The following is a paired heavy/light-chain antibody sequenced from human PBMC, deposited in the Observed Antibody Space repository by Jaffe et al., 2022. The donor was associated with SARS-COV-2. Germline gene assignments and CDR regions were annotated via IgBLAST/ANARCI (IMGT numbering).Light chain of an antibody. CDR3: AAWDDSLNVVI. Sequence: QSVLTQPPSASGTPGQRVTISCSGTSSNIGSNTVNWYQQFPGMAPKLLMYADKQRPSGVPDRFSGSKSGTSVSLAISGLQSEDEADYYCAAWDDSLNVVIFGGGTKLTVL. J-gene: IGLJ2*01. V-gene: IGLV1-44*01. CDR1: SSNIGSNT. CDR2: ADK.
Heavy chain of an antibody. J-gene: IGHJ6*02. D-gene: IGHD6-19*01. Sequence: QVQLVQSGAEVKKPGASVKVSCKASGYTFSDYNIHWVRQAPGQRLEWVGWINIGNGNTKYSQNLHNRVTINRDTAANTAYMEVSSLTSEDTAVYYCARDRIRLAIYYYYGMDVWGQGTTVVVSS. CDR2: INIGNGNT. CDR3: ARDRIRLAIYYYYGMDV. V-gene: IGHV1-3*04. CDR1: GYTFSDYN.